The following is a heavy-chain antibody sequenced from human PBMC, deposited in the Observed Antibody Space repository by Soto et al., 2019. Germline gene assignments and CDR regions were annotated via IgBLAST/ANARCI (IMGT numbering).Heavy chain of an antibody. CDR1: GFTFSGSA. V-gene: IGHV3-73*01. D-gene: IGHD3-3*01. Sequence: GSLRLSCAASGFTFSGSAMHGVRQASGKGLEWVGRIRSKANSYATAYAASVKGRFTISRDDSKNTAYLQMNSLKTEDTAVYYCTRHPRSITIFGVVPYGMDVWGQGTTVTVSS. CDR3: TRHPRSITIFGVVPYGMDV. J-gene: IGHJ6*02. CDR2: IRSKANSYAT.